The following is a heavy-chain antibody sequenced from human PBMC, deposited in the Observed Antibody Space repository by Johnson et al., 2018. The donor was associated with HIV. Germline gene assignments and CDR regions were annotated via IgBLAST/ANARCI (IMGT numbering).Heavy chain of an antibody. D-gene: IGHD5-18*01. CDR3: ARTSCGGARCFGYDPFEV. V-gene: IGHV3-74*01. CDR1: GFTFSDHW. Sequence: VQLVESGGGLVQPGGSLRLSCGASGFTFSDHWMQWVRQAPGKGLVWVSRINGDGSRLTYADSVKGRFTIARDNAKNTLYLDLKRLRSEDTAAYYGARTSCGGARCFGYDPFEVWGQGAMVTVSS. CDR2: INGDGSRL. J-gene: IGHJ3*01.